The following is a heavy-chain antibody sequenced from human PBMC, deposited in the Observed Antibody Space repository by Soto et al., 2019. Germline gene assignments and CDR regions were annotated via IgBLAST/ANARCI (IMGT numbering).Heavy chain of an antibody. CDR2: ISFSGNYK. CDR3: ARDQGQLVIQPYSGMDV. J-gene: IGHJ6*02. Sequence: GGSLRLSCAASGFTFSTYTINWVRQAPGKGLEWVSSISFSGNYKYYGDSVKGRFTMSRDNAKNSLYLQMNSLRAEDTAVYYCARDQGQLVIQPYSGMDVWGQGTTVTVSS. CDR1: GFTFSTYT. D-gene: IGHD6-13*01. V-gene: IGHV3-21*01.